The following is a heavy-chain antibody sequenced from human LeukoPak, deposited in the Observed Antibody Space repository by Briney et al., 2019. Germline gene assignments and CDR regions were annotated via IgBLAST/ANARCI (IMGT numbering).Heavy chain of an antibody. CDR2: TYPGDSDT. J-gene: IGHJ4*02. D-gene: IGHD2-21*02. CDR3: ARPRVGTAMDTFDY. CDR1: GYSFTNYW. Sequence: GESRKISCKASGYSFTNYWIGWVRQMPGKGLEWMGVTYPGDSDTRYSPSFQGQVTISADKSISTAYLQWSSLKASDTAIYYCARPRVGTAMDTFDYWGQGTLVTVSS. V-gene: IGHV5-51*01.